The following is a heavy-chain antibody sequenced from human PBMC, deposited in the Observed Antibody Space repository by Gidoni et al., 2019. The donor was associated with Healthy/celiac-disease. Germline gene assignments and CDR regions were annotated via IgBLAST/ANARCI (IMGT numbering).Heavy chain of an antibody. Sequence: QVQLVQSGAEVKKPGSSVKVSCKASGGPFSSYAISWVRQAPGQGLEWMGGIIPIFGTANYAQKFQGRVTITADKSTSTAYMELSSLRSEDTAVYYCASPTPTVTTRGFYYYYGMDVWGQGTTVTVSS. CDR1: GGPFSSYA. J-gene: IGHJ6*02. CDR2: IIPIFGTA. V-gene: IGHV1-69*06. CDR3: ASPTPTVTTRGFYYYYGMDV. D-gene: IGHD4-17*01.